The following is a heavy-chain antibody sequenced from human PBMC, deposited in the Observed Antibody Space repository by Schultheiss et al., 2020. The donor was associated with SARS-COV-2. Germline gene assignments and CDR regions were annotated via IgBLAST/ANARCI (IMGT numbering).Heavy chain of an antibody. J-gene: IGHJ6*02. D-gene: IGHD7-27*01. CDR1: GGSISSGDYY. CDR2: IYYSGST. Sequence: SETLSLTCTVSGGSISSGDYYWSWIRQPPGKGLEWIGSIYYSGSTNYNPSHKSRVTISVDKSKNQFSLKLSSVTAADTAVYYCARGNWGYYYGMDVWGQGTTVTGSS. CDR3: ARGNWGYYYGMDV. V-gene: IGHV4-39*07.